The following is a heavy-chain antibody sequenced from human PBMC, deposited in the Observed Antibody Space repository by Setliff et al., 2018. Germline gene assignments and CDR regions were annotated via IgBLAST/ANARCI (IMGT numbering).Heavy chain of an antibody. CDR2: IGAYTGNT. J-gene: IGHJ4*02. CDR1: GYTLINYG. Sequence: VASVKVSCKASGYTLINYGISWVRQAPGQGLEWMGWIGAYTGNTNYAQKFQGRVTMTTDTSTSTAYMELRSLTTDDTAIYYCARVESMVRGKNILRHFDYWGQGTQVTVSS. CDR3: ARVESMVRGKNILRHFDY. D-gene: IGHD3-10*01. V-gene: IGHV1-18*01.